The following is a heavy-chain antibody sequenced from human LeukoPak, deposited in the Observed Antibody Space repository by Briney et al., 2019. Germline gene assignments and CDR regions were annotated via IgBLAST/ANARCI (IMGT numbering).Heavy chain of an antibody. D-gene: IGHD2-2*01. J-gene: IGHJ3*02. CDR3: ARYCSSTSCPPYAFDI. Sequence: PGGSLRLSCAASGFTVSSNYMSWVRQAPGKGLEWVSVIYSGGSTYYADSVKGRFTISRDNSKNTLYLQMNSLRAEDTAVYYCARYCSSTSCPPYAFDIWGQGTMVTVSS. V-gene: IGHV3-53*01. CDR1: GFTVSSNY. CDR2: IYSGGST.